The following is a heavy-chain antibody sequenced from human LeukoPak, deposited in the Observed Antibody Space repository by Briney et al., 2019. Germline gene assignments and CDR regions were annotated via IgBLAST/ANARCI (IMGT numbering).Heavy chain of an antibody. J-gene: IGHJ4*02. V-gene: IGHV3-30-3*01. CDR1: GFTFSNYA. Sequence: PGGSLRLSCAASGFTFSNYAMHWVRQAPGKGLEWVAVISYDGTNKYCADSVKGRFSISRDNAKNTLYLQMDSLRAEDTAVYYCARCSDKCGDYGHYWGQGTLVTVSS. CDR2: ISYDGTNK. CDR3: ARCSDKCGDYGHY. D-gene: IGHD4-17*01.